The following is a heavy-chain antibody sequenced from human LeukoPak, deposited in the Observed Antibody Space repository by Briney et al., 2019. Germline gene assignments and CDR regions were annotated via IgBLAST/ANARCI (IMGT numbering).Heavy chain of an antibody. D-gene: IGHD3-10*01. CDR1: GGSISGYY. J-gene: IGHJ4*02. Sequence: PPETLSLTRTLSGGSISGYYWCWIRHPAGKGLGRIGRFYTSGSTKYNPSLKSRVTMSEDTSRNQFSLKLSSVTAADTAVYYCARGFLGDYFGSGSYYVFDYWGQVTLVTVSS. V-gene: IGHV4-4*07. CDR3: ARGFLGDYFGSGSYYVFDY. CDR2: FYTSGST.